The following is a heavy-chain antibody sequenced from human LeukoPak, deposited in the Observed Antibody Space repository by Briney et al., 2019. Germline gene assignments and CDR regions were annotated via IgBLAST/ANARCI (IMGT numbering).Heavy chain of an antibody. CDR3: ARDQTVYYDSTYGMDV. CDR2: MNPNSGNT. J-gene: IGHJ6*02. D-gene: IGHD3-22*01. Sequence: ASVKVSCKASGYTFTSYGISWVRQAPGQGLEWMGWMNPNSGNTGYAQKFQGRVTMTRNTSISTAYMELSSLRSEDTAVYYCARDQTVYYDSTYGMDVWGQGTTVTVSS. CDR1: GYTFTSYG. V-gene: IGHV1-8*02.